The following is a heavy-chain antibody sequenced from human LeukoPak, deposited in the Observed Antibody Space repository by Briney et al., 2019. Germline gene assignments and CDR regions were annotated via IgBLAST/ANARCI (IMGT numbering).Heavy chain of an antibody. V-gene: IGHV3-30*03. CDR1: GFTFSNYG. J-gene: IGHJ4*02. CDR3: ARDYGYCSSSSCYGSDY. CDR2: ISSDGSNK. Sequence: GRSLRLSCAASGFTFSNYGMHWVRQAPGKGLEWVAAISSDGSNKYYGDSVKGRFTISRDNSKNTLYPQMNSLRPGDTAVYYCARDYGYCSSSSCYGSDYWGQGVLVTVSS. D-gene: IGHD2-2*03.